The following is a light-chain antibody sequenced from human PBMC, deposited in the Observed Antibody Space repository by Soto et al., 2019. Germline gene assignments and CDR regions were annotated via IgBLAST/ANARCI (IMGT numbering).Light chain of an antibody. CDR3: AAWDDSLRGGV. CDR1: SSNIGSNY. CDR2: RNN. V-gene: IGLV1-47*01. J-gene: IGLJ2*01. Sequence: QSVLTQPPSASGTPGQRVTISCSGSSSNIGSNYVYWYQQLPGTAPKLLIYRNNQRPSGVPDRFSGSKSGTSASLAISGLRYEDEADYYCAAWDDSLRGGVFGGGTKLTVL.